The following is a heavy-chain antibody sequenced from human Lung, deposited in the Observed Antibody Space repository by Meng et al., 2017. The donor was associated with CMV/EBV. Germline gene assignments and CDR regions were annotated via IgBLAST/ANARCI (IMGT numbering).Heavy chain of an antibody. Sequence: GEFLKISCAASGFTFSSYAMHWVRQAPGKGLEWVAVISYDGSNKYYADSVKGRFTISRDNSKNTLYLQMNSLRAEDTAVYYCARDQYYYDSSGYYDYWGQGTLVXVSS. D-gene: IGHD3-22*01. CDR2: ISYDGSNK. J-gene: IGHJ4*02. CDR1: GFTFSSYA. CDR3: ARDQYYYDSSGYYDY. V-gene: IGHV3-30-3*01.